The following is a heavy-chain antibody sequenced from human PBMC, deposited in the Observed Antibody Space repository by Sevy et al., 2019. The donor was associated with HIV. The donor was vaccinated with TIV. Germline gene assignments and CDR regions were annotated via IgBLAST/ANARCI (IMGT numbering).Heavy chain of an antibody. V-gene: IGHV3-30-3*01. D-gene: IGHD2-2*01. J-gene: IGHJ4*02. Sequence: GGSLRLSCAASGFTFFAYTMHWVRQAPGKGLEWVALISYDINNKYYADSVKGRFTISRDNAKNSLYLQMDSLTAEDTAVYYCARGFCVSSSCSGSSWGQGTLVTVSS. CDR2: ISYDINNK. CDR3: ARGFCVSSSCSGSS. CDR1: GFTFFAYT.